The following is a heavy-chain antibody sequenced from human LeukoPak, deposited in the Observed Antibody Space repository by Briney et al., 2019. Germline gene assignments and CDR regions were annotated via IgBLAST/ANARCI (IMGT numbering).Heavy chain of an antibody. Sequence: PGGSLRLSCAASGLTFSSYAMSWVRQAPGKGLAWVSSISGGSGGKYCADPVKGRSTISRDNSKNTLYLQMNSLRDEATAVYYCAKHRFESGGYHSTDWGQRTRVTVP. CDR2: ISGGSGGK. CDR3: AKHRFESGGYHSTD. J-gene: IGHJ4*02. D-gene: IGHD3-22*01. V-gene: IGHV3-23*01. CDR1: GLTFSSYA.